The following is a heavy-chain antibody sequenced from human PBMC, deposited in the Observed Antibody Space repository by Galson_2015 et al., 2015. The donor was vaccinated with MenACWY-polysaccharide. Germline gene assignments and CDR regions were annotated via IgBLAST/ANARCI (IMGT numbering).Heavy chain of an antibody. CDR1: GFTFSSYE. CDR2: ISGSGRTI. V-gene: IGHV3-48*03. J-gene: IGHJ4*02. CDR3: ARTWRNYYDSSRSKG. Sequence: SLRLSCAGSGFTFSSYEMNWVRQAPGKGLEWVSYISGSGRTIYYADSVKGRFTISRDHAQSSLYLQMNSLRAEDTAVYYCARTWRNYYDSSRSKGGGQGTLVTVSS. D-gene: IGHD3-22*01.